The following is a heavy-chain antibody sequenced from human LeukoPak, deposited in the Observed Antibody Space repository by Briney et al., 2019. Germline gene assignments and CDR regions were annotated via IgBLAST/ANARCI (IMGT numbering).Heavy chain of an antibody. J-gene: IGHJ4*02. CDR1: GGSISSSNW. CDR3: ASDDRRGIGMTTVTFGY. CDR2: IYHSGST. Sequence: SETLSLTYAVSGGSISSSNWWSWVRQPPGKGLEWIGEIYHSGSTNYNPSLKSRVTISVDKSKNQFSLKLSSVTAADTAVYYCASDDRRGIGMTTVTFGYWGQGTLVTVSS. V-gene: IGHV4-4*02. D-gene: IGHD4-17*01.